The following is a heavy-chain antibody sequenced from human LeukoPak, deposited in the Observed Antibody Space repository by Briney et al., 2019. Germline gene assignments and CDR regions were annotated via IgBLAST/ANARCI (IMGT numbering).Heavy chain of an antibody. J-gene: IGHJ6*02. D-gene: IGHD2-8*01. CDR1: ELTVSSDY. CDR2: ISGSGGST. V-gene: IGHV3-23*01. CDR3: AKECKTCGYYFALDV. Sequence: GGSLRLSCAASELTVSSDYMSWVRQAPGKGLEWVSAISGSGGSTSYADSVKGRFTISRDDSKNMVYLQMNTLRAEDTAVYYCAKECKTCGYYFALDVWGQGTTVTVSS.